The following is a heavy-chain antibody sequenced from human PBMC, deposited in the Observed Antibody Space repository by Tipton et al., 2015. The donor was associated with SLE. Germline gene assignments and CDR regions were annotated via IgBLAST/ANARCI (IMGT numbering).Heavy chain of an antibody. CDR2: VYYSGST. Sequence: TLSLTCTVSGGSIISVGYYWSWIRQHPGKGLEWIGTVYYSGSTYYNPSLKSRVTMSLDTSKNQLSLKLTSVTATDTAVYYCARGGYSSGWRFDYWGQGTLVTVSS. CDR1: GGSIISVGYY. CDR3: ARGGYSSGWRFDY. D-gene: IGHD6-19*01. J-gene: IGHJ4*02. V-gene: IGHV4-39*07.